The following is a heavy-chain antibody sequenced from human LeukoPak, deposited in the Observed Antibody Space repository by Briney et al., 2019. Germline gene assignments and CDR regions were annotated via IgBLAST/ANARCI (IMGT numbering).Heavy chain of an antibody. D-gene: IGHD2-2*01. J-gene: IGHJ5*02. CDR1: GYTFTGYY. V-gene: IGHV1-2*02. Sequence: ASVKVSCKASGYTFTGYYMHWVRQAPGQGLEWMGWINPNSGGTNYAQKFQGRVTMTRDMSISTAYMELSRLRSDDTAVYYCARVVPAAPWFDPWGQGTLVTVSS. CDR3: ARVVPAAPWFDP. CDR2: INPNSGGT.